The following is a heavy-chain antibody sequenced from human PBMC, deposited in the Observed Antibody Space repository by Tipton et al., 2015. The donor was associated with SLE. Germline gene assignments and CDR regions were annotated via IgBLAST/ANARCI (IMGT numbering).Heavy chain of an antibody. Sequence: TLSLTCTVSGGSISPYHWNWLRQPPGQGLQWIGRIFDSGYINYNPSLQNRVTISLDTSKNQMSLKVTSMTAADTAVYFCARLNDATAIASFDYWGQGNLVTVSS. CDR3: ARLNDATAIASFDY. V-gene: IGHV4-59*01. D-gene: IGHD2-21*02. J-gene: IGHJ4*02. CDR1: GGSISPYH. CDR2: IFDSGYI.